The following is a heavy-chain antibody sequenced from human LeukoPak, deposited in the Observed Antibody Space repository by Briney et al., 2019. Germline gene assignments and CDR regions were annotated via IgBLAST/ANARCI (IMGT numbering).Heavy chain of an antibody. CDR2: IYYSGST. D-gene: IGHD3-10*01. Sequence: PSETLSLTCTVSGGSISSYYWIWIAHPPGKGVVWSGYIYYSGSTNHNPSLKSRVTISVDTSKNQFSLKLSSVTAADTAVYYCARDYYGSGSYYTSWFDPWGQGTLVTVSS. CDR3: ARDYYGSGSYYTSWFDP. CDR1: GGSISSYY. V-gene: IGHV4-59*01. J-gene: IGHJ5*02.